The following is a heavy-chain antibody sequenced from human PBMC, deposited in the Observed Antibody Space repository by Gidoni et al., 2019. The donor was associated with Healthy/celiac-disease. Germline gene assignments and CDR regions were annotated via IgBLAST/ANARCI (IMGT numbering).Heavy chain of an antibody. CDR1: GFTFSSYS. CDR2: ISSSSSYI. D-gene: IGHD6-13*01. V-gene: IGHV3-21*01. Sequence: EVQLVESGGGLVKPGGSLRLSCAASGFTFSSYSMNWVRQAPGKGLEWVSSISSSSSYIYYADSVKGRFTISRDNAKNSLYLQMNSLRAEDTAVYYCARGVAGIAAAGSYWYFDLWGRGTLVTVSS. J-gene: IGHJ2*01. CDR3: ARGVAGIAAAGSYWYFDL.